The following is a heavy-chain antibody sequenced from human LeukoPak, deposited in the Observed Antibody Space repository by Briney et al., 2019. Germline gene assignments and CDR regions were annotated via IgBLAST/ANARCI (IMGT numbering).Heavy chain of an antibody. CDR1: GFTFDDYA. V-gene: IGHV3-43*02. CDR2: IGGDGGST. D-gene: IGHD3-22*01. CDR3: AKDISGGGYFYYYYGMDV. Sequence: GGSLRLSCAASGFTFDDYAMHWVRQAPGKGLEWVSLIGGDGGSTYYADSVKGRFTISRDNSKNSLYLQMNSLRTEDTALYYCAKDISGGGYFYYYYGMDVWGQGTTVTVSS. J-gene: IGHJ6*02.